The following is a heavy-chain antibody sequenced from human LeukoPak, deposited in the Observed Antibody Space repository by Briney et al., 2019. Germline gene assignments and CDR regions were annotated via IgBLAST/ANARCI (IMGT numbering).Heavy chain of an antibody. CDR3: VKDSPPRYSGSPPAY. V-gene: IGHV3-7*03. CDR2: INKDGGEK. Sequence: AGGSLRLSCAASAFTFSNAWMSWVRQAPGKGLEWVANINKDGGEKYYVDSVKGRFTISRDNAKNSLYLQMNSLRADDTAVYYCVKDSPPRYSGSPPAYWGQGTLVTVSS. D-gene: IGHD1-26*01. J-gene: IGHJ4*02. CDR1: AFTFSNAW.